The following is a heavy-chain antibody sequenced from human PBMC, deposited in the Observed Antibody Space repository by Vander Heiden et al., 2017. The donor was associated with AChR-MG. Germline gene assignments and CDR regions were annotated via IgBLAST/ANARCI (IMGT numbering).Heavy chain of an antibody. CDR1: GLSVSGNY. CDR2: FSSAGLSRQ. Sequence: DVQLVESGGKLVQPGGSLRPSCAASGLSVSGNYMTWVRQAPGKGLEWVSVFSSAGLSRQYYAASVKGRFSISRDESKNTLFLQMSSLRVEDTAIYYCTRASGWFSYYGLDVWGRGTTVVVSS. V-gene: IGHV3-66*01. J-gene: IGHJ6*02. CDR3: TRASGWFSYYGLDV. D-gene: IGHD6-19*01.